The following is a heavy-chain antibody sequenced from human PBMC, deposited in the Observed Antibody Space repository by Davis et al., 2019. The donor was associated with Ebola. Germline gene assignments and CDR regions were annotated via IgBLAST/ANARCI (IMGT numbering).Heavy chain of an antibody. J-gene: IGHJ6*02. CDR1: GYSFTSYW. V-gene: IGHV5-51*01. Sequence: GESLKTSCKGSGYSFTSYWIGWVRQLPGKGLEWMGIIYPGDSDTRYRPSFQGQVTISADNSIRTAYLQWSSLKASDTAMYYCARLMTTVTTDYYYGMDVWGQGTTVTVSS. CDR3: ARLMTTVTTDYYYGMDV. D-gene: IGHD4-11*01. CDR2: IYPGDSDT.